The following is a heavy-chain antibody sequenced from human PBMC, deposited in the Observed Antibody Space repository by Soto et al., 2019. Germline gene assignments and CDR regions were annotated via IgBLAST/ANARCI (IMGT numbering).Heavy chain of an antibody. D-gene: IGHD2-15*01. CDR1: GGTFSSYA. J-gene: IGHJ5*02. CDR2: IIPIFGTA. Sequence: QVQLVQSGAEVKKPGSSVKVSCKASGGTFSSYAISWVRQAPGQGLEWMGGIIPIFGTANYAQKFQGRVTITADESTSTAYMELSSLRSEDTAVYYCAREAGRCSGGICYSDWFDPWGQGTLVTVSS. V-gene: IGHV1-69*01. CDR3: AREAGRCSGGICYSDWFDP.